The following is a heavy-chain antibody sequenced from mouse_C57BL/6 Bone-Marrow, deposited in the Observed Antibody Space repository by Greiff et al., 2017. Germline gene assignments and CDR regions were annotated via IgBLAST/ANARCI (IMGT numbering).Heavy chain of an antibody. D-gene: IGHD1-1*01. CDR1: GYTFTSYD. V-gene: IGHV1-85*01. Sequence: QVQLKQSGPELVKPGASVKLSCKASGYTFTSYDINWVKQRPGQGLEWIGLIYPRDGSTKYNEKFKGKATVTVDTSSSTAYMELHSLTSEDSAVYFCGRDYGSSYLDLDVWGTGTTVTGSS. CDR2: IYPRDGST. CDR3: GRDYGSSYLDLDV. J-gene: IGHJ1*03.